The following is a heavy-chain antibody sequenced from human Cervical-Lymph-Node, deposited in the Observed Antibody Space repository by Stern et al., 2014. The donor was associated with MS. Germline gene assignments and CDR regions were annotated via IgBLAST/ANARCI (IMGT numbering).Heavy chain of an antibody. V-gene: IGHV3-9*01. CDR2: IGWNSGVR. CDR1: GFTFDDHG. J-gene: IGHJ4*02. Sequence: EVQLVESGGGLVQPGRSLRLSCETSGFTFDDHGMHWVRQAPGKGLEWVSAIGWNSGVRFYADSVKGRFIISRDNAKKSLYLQMNSLRVEDTALYYCVRAGDFIWGSYDSWGQGTLVTVSS. D-gene: IGHD3-16*01. CDR3: VRAGDFIWGSYDS.